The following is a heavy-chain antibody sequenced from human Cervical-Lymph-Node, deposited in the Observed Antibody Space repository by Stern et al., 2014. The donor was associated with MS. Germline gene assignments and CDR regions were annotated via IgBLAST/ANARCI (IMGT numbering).Heavy chain of an antibody. CDR2: IKQDGSEK. CDR3: AREGDDYEGRYFDY. D-gene: IGHD5-24*01. V-gene: IGHV3-7*03. J-gene: IGHJ4*02. Sequence: EVQLEESGGGLVQPGGSLRLSCAASGFTFSSYWMSWVRQAPGKGLEWVAHIKQDGSEKYYVDSVKGRFTISRDNAKNSLYLQMNSLRAEDTAVYYCAREGDDYEGRYFDYWGQGTLVTVSS. CDR1: GFTFSSYW.